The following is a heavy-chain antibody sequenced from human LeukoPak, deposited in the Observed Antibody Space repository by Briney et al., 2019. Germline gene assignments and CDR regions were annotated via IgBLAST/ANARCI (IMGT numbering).Heavy chain of an antibody. CDR2: VSHDGIT. D-gene: IGHD3-3*01. CDR3: ARHTIFCSFINCSPFDP. CDR1: GGSINSALYY. Sequence: SEALSLTCTASGGSINSALYYWAWIRQTPEHQLEWIGSVSHDGITKYSPSLGGRVSLSADTSKNAFFMEVHSVTAADSAIYYCARHTIFCSFINCSPFDPWGQGTLVTVSS. V-gene: IGHV4-39*01. J-gene: IGHJ5*02.